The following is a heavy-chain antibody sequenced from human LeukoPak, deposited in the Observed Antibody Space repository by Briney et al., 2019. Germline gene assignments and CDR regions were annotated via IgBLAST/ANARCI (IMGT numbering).Heavy chain of an antibody. CDR2: IIPIFGTA. V-gene: IGHV1-69*13. J-gene: IGHJ4*02. CDR3: ARGGYSSGWYLYYFDY. CDR1: GGTFGSYA. Sequence: ASVKVSCKASGGTFGSYAISWVRQAPGQGLEWMGGIIPIFGTANYAQKFQGRVTITADESTSTAYMELSSLRSEDTAVYYCARGGYSSGWYLYYFDYWGQGTLVTVSS. D-gene: IGHD6-19*01.